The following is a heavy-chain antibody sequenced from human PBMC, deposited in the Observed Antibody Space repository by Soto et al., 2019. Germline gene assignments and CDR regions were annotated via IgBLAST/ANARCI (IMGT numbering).Heavy chain of an antibody. CDR2: IYSGGST. Sequence: EVQLVESGGGLVQPGGSLRLSCAASGFTVSSNYMSWVRQAPGKGLEWVSVIYSGGSTYYADSVKGRFTISRDNSKNTLYLQMNSLRAEDTAVYYCARDQDYYYGMDVWGQGTTVTVSS. CDR1: GFTVSSNY. V-gene: IGHV3-66*01. CDR3: ARDQDYYYGMDV. J-gene: IGHJ6*02.